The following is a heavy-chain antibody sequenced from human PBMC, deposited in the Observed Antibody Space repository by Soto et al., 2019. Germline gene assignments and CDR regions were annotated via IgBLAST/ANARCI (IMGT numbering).Heavy chain of an antibody. Sequence: QVQLQESGPGLVKPSETLSLTCSVSAGYVSGSRHYWNWIRQTPGKGLEWIGYIDYSGSTYYNHSLKRRVTMSVDPCKPQFSLKVSAVTAGDTAVYYCARWGTSSRRAVAGYFQYWGQGTQVTVSS. V-gene: IGHV4-61*01. CDR1: AGYVSGSRHY. CDR2: IDYSGST. CDR3: ARWGTSSRRAVAGYFQY. D-gene: IGHD1-7*01. J-gene: IGHJ1*01.